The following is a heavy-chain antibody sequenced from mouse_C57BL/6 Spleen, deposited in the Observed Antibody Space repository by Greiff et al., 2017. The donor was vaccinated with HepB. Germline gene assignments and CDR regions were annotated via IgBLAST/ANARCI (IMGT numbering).Heavy chain of an antibody. CDR3: ARWYDDAMDY. CDR1: GYTFTSYW. J-gene: IGHJ4*01. V-gene: IGHV1-52*01. CDR2: IDPSDSET. Sequence: QVHVKQPGAELVRPGSSVKLSCKASGYTFTSYWMHWVKQRPIQGLEWIGNIDPSDSETHYNQKFKDKATLTVDKSSSTAYMQLSSLTSEDSAVYYCARWYDDAMDYWGQGTSVTVSS. D-gene: IGHD2-14*01.